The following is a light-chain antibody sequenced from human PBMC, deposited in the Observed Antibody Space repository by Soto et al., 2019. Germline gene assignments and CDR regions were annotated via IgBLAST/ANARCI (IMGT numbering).Light chain of an antibody. V-gene: IGKV3-20*01. CDR1: QSVSRSY. CDR2: VAS. Sequence: IVLTQSACTLSLSPGERATLSCRASQSVSRSYLAWYQQKPGQAPRLLIYVASSRATGIPDRFSGSGSGTDFTLTIRRLEPEDFAVYYCQQYGSSPLTFGGGTKV. J-gene: IGKJ4*01. CDR3: QQYGSSPLT.